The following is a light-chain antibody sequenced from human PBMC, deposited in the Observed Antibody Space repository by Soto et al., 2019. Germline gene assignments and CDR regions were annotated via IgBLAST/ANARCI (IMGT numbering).Light chain of an antibody. CDR1: SSDVGGYKY. Sequence: QSVLTQPASVSGSPGQSITISCTGTSSDVGGYKYVSWYQQYPGKAPKLMMYEVSNRPSGVSNRFSGSKSGNTASLTISGLQDEDEADYYCSSYKSRSPCVFGTGTKVTV. V-gene: IGLV2-14*01. CDR3: SSYKSRSPCV. CDR2: EVS. J-gene: IGLJ1*01.